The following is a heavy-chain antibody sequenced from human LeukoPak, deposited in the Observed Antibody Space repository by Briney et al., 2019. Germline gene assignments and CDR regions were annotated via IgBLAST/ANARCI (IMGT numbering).Heavy chain of an antibody. J-gene: IGHJ5*02. D-gene: IGHD6-13*01. CDR2: IYYSGST. V-gene: IGHV4-59*12. Sequence: SETLSLTCTVSGGSISSYYWSWIRQPPGKGLEWIGYIYYSGSTNYNPSLKSRVTISVDTSKNQFSLKLSSVTAADTAVYCARDGSSSWYENWFDPWGQGTLVTVSS. CDR3: ARDGSSSWYENWFDP. CDR1: GGSISSYY.